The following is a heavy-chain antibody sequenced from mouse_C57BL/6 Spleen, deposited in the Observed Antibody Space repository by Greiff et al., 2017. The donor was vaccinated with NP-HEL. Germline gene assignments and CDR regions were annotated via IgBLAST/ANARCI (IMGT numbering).Heavy chain of an antibody. CDR3: ARSGYSNFFDY. CDR1: GYTFTSYW. V-gene: IGHV1-64*01. CDR2: IHPNSGSI. D-gene: IGHD2-5*01. Sequence: QVQLQQPGAELVKPGASVKLSCKASGYTFTSYWMHWVKQRPGQGLEWIGMIHPNSGSINYNEKFKSKATLTVDKSSSTAYMQLSSLTSEDSAVYYCARSGYSNFFDYWGQGTTLTVSS. J-gene: IGHJ2*01.